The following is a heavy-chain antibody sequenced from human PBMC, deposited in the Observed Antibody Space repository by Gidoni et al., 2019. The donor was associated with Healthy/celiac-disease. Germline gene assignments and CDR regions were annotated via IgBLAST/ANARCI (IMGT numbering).Heavy chain of an antibody. CDR1: GFTFRSYA. D-gene: IGHD6-13*01. CDR2: ISYDGSNK. J-gene: IGHJ5*02. CDR3: ARVMHGSSFNWFDP. Sequence: QVQLVESGGGVVQPGRSLRLSCAASGFTFRSYAMHWVRQAPGKGLEWVAVISYDGSNKYYADSVKGRFTISRDNSKNTLYLQMNSLRAEDTAVYYCARVMHGSSFNWFDPWGQGTLVTVSS. V-gene: IGHV3-30*01.